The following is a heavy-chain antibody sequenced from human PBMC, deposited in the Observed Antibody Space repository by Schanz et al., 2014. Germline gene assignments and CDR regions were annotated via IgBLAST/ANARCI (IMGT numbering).Heavy chain of an antibody. CDR1: GGTFSSYS. CDR3: ARDQSPYTNSSDVRYFDY. CDR2: IIPILGIA. J-gene: IGHJ4*02. Sequence: QVQLVQSGAAVKKPGSSVKVSCKASGGTFSSYSISWVRQAPGQGLEWMGRIIPILGIANYAQKFQGRVTNTADKSTSTAYMDLRSLRSDDTAVYYCARDQSPYTNSSDVRYFDYWGQGSLVTVSS. D-gene: IGHD6-6*01. V-gene: IGHV1-69*04.